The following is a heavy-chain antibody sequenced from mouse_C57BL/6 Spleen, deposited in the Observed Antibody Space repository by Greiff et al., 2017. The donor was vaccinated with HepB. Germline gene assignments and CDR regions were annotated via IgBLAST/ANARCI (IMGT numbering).Heavy chain of an antibody. D-gene: IGHD3-2*02. Sequence: QVQLQQPGAELVKPGASVKLSCKASGYTFTSYWMHWVKQRPGQGLEWIGMIHPNSGSTNYNEKFKSKATLTVDKSSSTAYMQLSSLTSVDSAVYYCARGRTAQATGYFDYWGQGTTLTVSS. CDR3: ARGRTAQATGYFDY. CDR1: GYTFTSYW. V-gene: IGHV1-64*01. CDR2: IHPNSGST. J-gene: IGHJ2*01.